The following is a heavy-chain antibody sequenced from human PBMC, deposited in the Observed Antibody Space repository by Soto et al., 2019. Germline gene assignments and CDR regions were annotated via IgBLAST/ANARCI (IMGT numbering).Heavy chain of an antibody. J-gene: IGHJ2*01. CDR1: GFSLSASGVG. Sequence: QITLKESGPTLVKPTQTLTLTCSFSGFSLSASGVGVGWIRQPSGKALEWLALIYWDDDKRYSPSLSSRLTITKDTSINQVVFTLTNVAPVDTATYYCAHITYARWYFDLWGGGTLVSVSS. V-gene: IGHV2-5*02. CDR2: IYWDDDK. D-gene: IGHD4-17*01. CDR3: AHITYARWYFDL.